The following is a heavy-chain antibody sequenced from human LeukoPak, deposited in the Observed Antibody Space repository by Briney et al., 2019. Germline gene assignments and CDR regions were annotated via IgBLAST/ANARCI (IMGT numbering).Heavy chain of an antibody. CDR1: GFTFTTYW. D-gene: IGHD3-10*01. J-gene: IGHJ6*03. Sequence: GGSLRLSCVGSGFTFTTYWMSWVRQAPGKGLEWVANIKQDGSEKYYVDSVKGRFTISRDNAKNSLYLQMNSLRAEDTAVYYCAREREGVSMLRGARGYYYYMDVWGKGTTVTISS. CDR3: AREREGVSMLRGARGYYYYMDV. CDR2: IKQDGSEK. V-gene: IGHV3-7*01.